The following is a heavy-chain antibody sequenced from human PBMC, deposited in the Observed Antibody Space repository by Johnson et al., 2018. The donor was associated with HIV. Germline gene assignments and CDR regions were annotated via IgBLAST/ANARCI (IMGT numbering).Heavy chain of an antibody. Sequence: QVQLVESGGGVVQPGKSLRLSCAASGFTFSSYGMHWVRQAAGKGLEWVALIWYDGSNKYYADSVKGRFTISRDNSKNTLYLQMNSLRGEDTAVYYCAKDSMGFNWNQFEAFDMWGQGTMVIVSS. CDR2: IWYDGSNK. V-gene: IGHV3-33*06. D-gene: IGHD1-20*01. CDR3: AKDSMGFNWNQFEAFDM. CDR1: GFTFSSYG. J-gene: IGHJ3*02.